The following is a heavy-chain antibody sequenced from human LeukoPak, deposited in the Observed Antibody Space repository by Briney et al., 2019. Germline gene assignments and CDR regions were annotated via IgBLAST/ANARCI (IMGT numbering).Heavy chain of an antibody. J-gene: IGHJ3*02. CDR3: AGNSPNYDILTGYYRDNDAFHI. Sequence: PSETLSLTCSVSGGSISSHYWNWIRQPPGKGLEWIGFIDDSGNTNYNLSLKSRVTTSVDTSKNQLSLKLSSVTTADTAVYYCAGNSPNYDILTGYYRDNDAFHIWGRGTVVTVSS. CDR2: IDDSGNT. V-gene: IGHV4-59*11. D-gene: IGHD3-9*01. CDR1: GGSISSHY.